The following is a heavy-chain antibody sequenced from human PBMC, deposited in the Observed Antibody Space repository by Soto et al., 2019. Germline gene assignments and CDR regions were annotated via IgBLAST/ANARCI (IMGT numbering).Heavy chain of an antibody. J-gene: IGHJ4*02. Sequence: EVQLVESGGALVQPGGSLRLSCAASRFTFSTYEMNWVRQAPEKGLEWVSYISTSGSTVYYADSVKGRFTISRDNTRNSLYLQMNSLRDEDTALYYCVRYCSTTLCNGVATRTFDYWGQGTLVTVSS. CDR2: ISTSGSTV. D-gene: IGHD2-2*01. V-gene: IGHV3-48*03. CDR1: RFTFSTYE. CDR3: VRYCSTTLCNGVATRTFDY.